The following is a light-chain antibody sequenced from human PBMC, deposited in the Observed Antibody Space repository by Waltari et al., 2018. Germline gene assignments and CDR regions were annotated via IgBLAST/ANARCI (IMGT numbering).Light chain of an antibody. J-gene: IGLJ2*01. Sequence: QSVLTQPPSVSGAPGQRVSISCTGSTSNIGAGYDVHWYQQGPAKAPKLIFYVTNTRPLGVPDRFFGSQYVTSASLAIIGLQAEDEGDYYCQSYDTTLSVVFGGGTKLTVL. V-gene: IGLV1-40*01. CDR1: TSNIGAGYD. CDR2: VTN. CDR3: QSYDTTLSVV.